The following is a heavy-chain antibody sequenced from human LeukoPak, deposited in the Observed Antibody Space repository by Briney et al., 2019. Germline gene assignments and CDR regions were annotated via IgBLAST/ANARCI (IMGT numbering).Heavy chain of an antibody. CDR1: GGSINSYY. CDR3: ARQRVEPIQVWSTYFDY. D-gene: IGHD5-18*01. Sequence: SETLSLTCTVSGGSINSYYWSWIRQPPGKGLEWIGHIYYSGSTSYNPSLKSRVTISVDTSKNQLSLKPGSVTAADTAVYFCARQRVEPIQVWSTYFDYWGQGALVTVSS. V-gene: IGHV4-59*08. CDR2: IYYSGST. J-gene: IGHJ4*02.